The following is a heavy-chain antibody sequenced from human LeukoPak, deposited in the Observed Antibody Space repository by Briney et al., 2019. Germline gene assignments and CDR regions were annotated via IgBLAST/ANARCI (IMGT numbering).Heavy chain of an antibody. CDR3: ARDGRRAMVD. CDR1: GFTFSSYS. V-gene: IGHV3-21*01. Sequence: PGGSLRLSCAASGFTFSSYSMNWVRQAPGKGLEWVSSISSSSSYIYYADSVTGRFTISRDNAKNSLYLQMNSLRAEDTAVYSCARDGRRAMVDWGQGTLVTVSS. J-gene: IGHJ4*02. CDR2: ISSSSSYI. D-gene: IGHD5-18*01.